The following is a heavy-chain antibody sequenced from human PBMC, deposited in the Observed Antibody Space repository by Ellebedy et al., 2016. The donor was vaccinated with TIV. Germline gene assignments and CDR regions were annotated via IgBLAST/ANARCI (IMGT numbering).Heavy chain of an antibody. Sequence: GESLKISXAASGFTFSSYAMSWVRQAPGKGLEWVSAISGSGGSTYYADSVKGRFTISRDNSKNTLYLHMNSLRAEDTAVYYCAKDPDYNFWTKGTTFDCWGQGTLVTVSS. CDR1: GFTFSSYA. J-gene: IGHJ4*02. CDR2: ISGSGGST. CDR3: AKDPDYNFWTKGTTFDC. D-gene: IGHD3-3*01. V-gene: IGHV3-23*01.